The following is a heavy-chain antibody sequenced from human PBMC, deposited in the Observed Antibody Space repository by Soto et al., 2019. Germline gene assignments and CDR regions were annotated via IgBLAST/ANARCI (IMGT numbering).Heavy chain of an antibody. Sequence: QVQLVQSGAEVKKPGASVKVSCKASGYTFTSYGISWVRQAPGQRLECMGGISAYNVNTKYPQKLQGRVTMTTDTATSTAYMELRSLRSEDTAVYDCARDAAVGLFDHWGQGTLVTVSS. V-gene: IGHV1-18*01. CDR3: ARDAAVGLFDH. CDR2: ISAYNVNT. CDR1: GYTFTSYG. J-gene: IGHJ4*02. D-gene: IGHD1-26*01.